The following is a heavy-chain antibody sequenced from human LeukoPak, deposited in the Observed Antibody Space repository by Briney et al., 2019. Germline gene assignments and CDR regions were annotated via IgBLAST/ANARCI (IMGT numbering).Heavy chain of an antibody. CDR1: GGSVSSGDYY. V-gene: IGHV4-30-4*01. CDR3: ASGSVTTLLFDF. CDR2: IYYSGTT. J-gene: IGHJ4*02. D-gene: IGHD3-10*01. Sequence: SETLSLTCTVSGGSVSSGDYYWSWIRQPPGTGLEWIGYIYYSGTTDYNPSLKSRLTISVDSSKNQFSLKLSSVTGADTAVYYCASGSVTTLLFDFWGQGTLVTVSS.